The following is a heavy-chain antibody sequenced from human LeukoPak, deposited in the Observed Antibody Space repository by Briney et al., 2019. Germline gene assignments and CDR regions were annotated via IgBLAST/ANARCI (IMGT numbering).Heavy chain of an antibody. CDR3: AKDRLYDFYYFDY. D-gene: IGHD3-3*01. CDR2: IRYDGSNK. CDR1: GFTFSSYA. V-gene: IGHV3-30*02. Sequence: HPGGSLRLSCAASGFTFSSYAMSWVRQAPGKGLEWVAFIRYDGSNKYYADSVKGRFTISRDNSKNTLYLQMNSLRAEDTAVYYCAKDRLYDFYYFDYWGQGTLVTVSS. J-gene: IGHJ4*02.